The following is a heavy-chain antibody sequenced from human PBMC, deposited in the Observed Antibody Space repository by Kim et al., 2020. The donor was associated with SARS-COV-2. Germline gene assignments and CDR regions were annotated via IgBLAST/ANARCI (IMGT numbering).Heavy chain of an antibody. CDR2: IYTTGNT. V-gene: IGHV4-4*07. J-gene: IGHJ6*02. Sequence: EWIGRIYTTGNTDYNPSLKSRVTMSIDTSKNHFSLRLTSVTAADTALYYCARGGAGGPRAYFYYAMDVWGQGTTVTVSS. D-gene: IGHD2-15*01. CDR3: ARGGAGGPRAYFYYAMDV.